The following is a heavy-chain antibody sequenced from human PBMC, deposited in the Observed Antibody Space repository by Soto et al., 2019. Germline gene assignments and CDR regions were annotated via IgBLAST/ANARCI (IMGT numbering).Heavy chain of an antibody. D-gene: IGHD1-20*01. CDR1: GFTFSTYG. Sequence: HPGGSLRLSCAASGFTFSTYGMHWVRQTPGKGLEWMAVISYDGSNKYYADSVKGRFTISRDSSKDTLYLQMNSLRVEDTAVYHCAKDLGRITWLDYYFDYWGQGILVTVSS. J-gene: IGHJ4*02. V-gene: IGHV3-30*18. CDR2: ISYDGSNK. CDR3: AKDLGRITWLDYYFDY.